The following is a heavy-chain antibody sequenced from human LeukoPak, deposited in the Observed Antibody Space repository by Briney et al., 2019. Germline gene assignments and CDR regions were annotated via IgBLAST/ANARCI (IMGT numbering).Heavy chain of an antibody. CDR2: IKYGGSEK. D-gene: IGHD5-12*01. J-gene: IGHJ4*02. CDR3: ARDVGLSGYDLNDY. Sequence: PGGSLRLSCVGSGFTFGTYWMTWVRQAPGKGLEWVANIKYGGSEKYYVDSVKGRFTISRDNAKNSLYLQMNSLRVEDTAVYYCARDVGLSGYDLNDYWGQGTLVTVSS. V-gene: IGHV3-7*01. CDR1: GFTFGTYW.